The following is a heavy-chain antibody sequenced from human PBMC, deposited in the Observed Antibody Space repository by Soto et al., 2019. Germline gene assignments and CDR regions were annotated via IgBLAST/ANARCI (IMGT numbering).Heavy chain of an antibody. D-gene: IGHD3-22*01. V-gene: IGHV4-59*08. CDR2: IFHTGTT. Sequence: SETLSLTCTVAGGSITNYYYSWIRQPPGKGLEWIGYIFHTGTTSYNPSLKSRVTLSVDTSQSQFSLKLNSVTAADTAVYYCTTEAYDNSGSLAFDIWGPGTLVTVSS. CDR3: TTEAYDNSGSLAFDI. J-gene: IGHJ3*02. CDR1: GGSITNYY.